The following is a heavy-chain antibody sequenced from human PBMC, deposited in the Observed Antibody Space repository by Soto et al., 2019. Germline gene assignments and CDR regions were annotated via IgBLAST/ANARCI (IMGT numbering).Heavy chain of an antibody. CDR3: ARDRGPSSGYYPYWFDP. D-gene: IGHD3-22*01. CDR2: IIPIFGTA. CDR1: GGTFSSYA. Sequence: QVQLVQSGAEVKKPGSSVKVSCKASGGTFSSYAITWVRQAPGQGLEWMGGIIPIFGTANYAQKFQGRVTITADESTSTAYMELSSLRSEDTALYYCARDRGPSSGYYPYWFDPWGQVTLVTVSS. J-gene: IGHJ5*02. V-gene: IGHV1-69*12.